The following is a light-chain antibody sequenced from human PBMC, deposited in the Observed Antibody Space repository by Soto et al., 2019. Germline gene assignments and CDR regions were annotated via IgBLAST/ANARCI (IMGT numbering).Light chain of an antibody. J-gene: IGLJ2*01. CDR1: SSNIGAGYD. CDR2: GDT. V-gene: IGLV1-40*01. Sequence: QSVLTQPPSVSGAPGQRGTISCTGSSSNIGAGYDVHWYQQLPGTAPKLLIYGDTNRPSGVPDRFSGSRSGTSASLAITGLQAEDETDYYGQSYDRSLSDVVFGGGTKLTVL. CDR3: QSYDRSLSDVV.